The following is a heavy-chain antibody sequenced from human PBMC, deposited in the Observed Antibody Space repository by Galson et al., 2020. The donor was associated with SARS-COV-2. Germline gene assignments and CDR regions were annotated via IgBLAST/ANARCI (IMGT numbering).Heavy chain of an antibody. V-gene: IGHV3-9*01. CDR2: ISWNSGSI. CDR1: GFTFDDYA. J-gene: IGHJ4*02. Sequence: GGSLRLSCAASGFTFDDYAMHWVRQAPGKGLEWVSGISWNSGSIGYADSVKGRFTISRDNAKNSLYLQMNSLRAEDTALYYCAKDIGYSSSWYPFDYWGQGTLVTVSS. CDR3: AKDIGYSSSWYPFDY. D-gene: IGHD6-13*01.